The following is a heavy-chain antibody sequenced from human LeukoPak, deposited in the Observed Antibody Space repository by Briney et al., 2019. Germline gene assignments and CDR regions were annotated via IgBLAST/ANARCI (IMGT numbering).Heavy chain of an antibody. V-gene: IGHV3-49*04. CDR3: TRESPGIAAAALVDY. J-gene: IGHJ4*02. CDR1: GFTFGDYA. D-gene: IGHD6-13*01. Sequence: GRSLRLTCTASGFTFGDYAMSWVRQAPGKGLEWVGFIRSKAYGGTTEYAASVKGRFTISRDDSKSIAYLQMNSLKTEDTAVYYCTRESPGIAAAALVDYWGQGTLVTVSS. CDR2: IRSKAYGGTT.